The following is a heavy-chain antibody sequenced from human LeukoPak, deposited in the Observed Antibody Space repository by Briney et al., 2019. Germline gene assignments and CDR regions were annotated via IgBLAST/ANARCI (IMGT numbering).Heavy chain of an antibody. CDR3: AREIVLMMSDAASPYFMDV. J-gene: IGHJ6*03. D-gene: IGHD3-16*01. V-gene: IGHV4-59*02. CDR1: GASVNDYF. Sequence: SESLSLTCSVSGASVNDYFWSWIRQAPGRGLESLGQVYSGGAAEYSPSLKGRVTISLDASTNKVSLSLRSATPADTAVYFCAREIVLMMSDAASPYFMDVWGRGTTVTVAS. CDR2: VYSGGAA.